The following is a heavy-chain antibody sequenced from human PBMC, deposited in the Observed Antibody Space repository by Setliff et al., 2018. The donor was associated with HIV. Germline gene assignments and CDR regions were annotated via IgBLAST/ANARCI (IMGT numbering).Heavy chain of an antibody. CDR2: IDHSGST. J-gene: IGHJ4*02. CDR3: ASVRTGYYRIRDY. D-gene: IGHD3-9*01. V-gene: IGHV4-34*01. Sequence: PSETLSLTCAVYDGSFSGYYWSWIRQPPGKGLEWIGEIDHSGSTNYNPSLKSRVTISVDTSKNYFSLMLSSVTAADTAMYYCASVRTGYYRIRDYWGQGSLVTVSS. CDR1: DGSFSGYY.